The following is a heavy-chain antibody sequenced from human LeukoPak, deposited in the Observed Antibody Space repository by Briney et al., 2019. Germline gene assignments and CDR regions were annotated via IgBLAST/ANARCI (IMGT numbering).Heavy chain of an antibody. CDR1: GGSISSGGYY. V-gene: IGHV4-31*03. J-gene: IGHJ4*02. CDR3: AREGEVREMTT. Sequence: PQTLSLTCTVSGGSISSGGYYWSWLRQHPGTGLEWIGYIYYSGSTYYNPSLKSRVTISVDTSKNQFSLKLSSVTAADTAVYYCAREGEVREMTTWGQGTLVTVSS. D-gene: IGHD5-24*01. CDR2: IYYSGST.